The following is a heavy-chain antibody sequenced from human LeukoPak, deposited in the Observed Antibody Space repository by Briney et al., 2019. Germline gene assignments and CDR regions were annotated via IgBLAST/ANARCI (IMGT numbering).Heavy chain of an antibody. CDR3: ARSKSLKSSTKRYWFDP. Sequence: GGSLRLSCAASGFTVSSNYMSWVRQAPGKGLEWVSVIYSGGYTYYADSVKGRFTISRDNSKNTLYLQMNSLRAEDTAVYYCARSKSLKSSTKRYWFDPWGQGTLVTVSS. J-gene: IGHJ5*02. D-gene: IGHD6-13*01. CDR1: GFTVSSNY. CDR2: IYSGGYT. V-gene: IGHV3-53*01.